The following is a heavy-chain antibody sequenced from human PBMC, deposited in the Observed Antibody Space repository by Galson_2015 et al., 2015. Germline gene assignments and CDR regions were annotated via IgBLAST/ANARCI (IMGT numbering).Heavy chain of an antibody. D-gene: IGHD1-26*01. J-gene: IGHJ3*01. Sequence: SLRLSCAASGFTFSFYWMSWVRQAPGKGLEWVANIKPDGSEKYYVDSVKGRFTISRDNAKNSLYLQMNSLRAEDTAVYYCARPEGRYSGCNDAFDLWGQGTMVTVSS. CDR1: GFTFSFYW. CDR3: ARPEGRYSGCNDAFDL. V-gene: IGHV3-7*01. CDR2: IKPDGSEK.